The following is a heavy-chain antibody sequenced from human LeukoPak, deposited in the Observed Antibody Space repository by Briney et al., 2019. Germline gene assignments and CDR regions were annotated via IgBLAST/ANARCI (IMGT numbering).Heavy chain of an antibody. V-gene: IGHV1-18*01. D-gene: IGHD2-2*01. Sequence: ASVKVSCKASGYTFTSYGISWVRQAPGQGLEWMGWISAYNGNTNYAQKLQGRVTMTTDTSTSTAYMELRSLRSDDTAVYYCARDVPQIAGFRQYDAFDIWGQGTMVTVSS. CDR2: ISAYNGNT. J-gene: IGHJ3*02. CDR3: ARDVPQIAGFRQYDAFDI. CDR1: GYTFTSYG.